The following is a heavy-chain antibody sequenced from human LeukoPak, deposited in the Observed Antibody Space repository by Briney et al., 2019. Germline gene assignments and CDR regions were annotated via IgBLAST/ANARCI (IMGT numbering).Heavy chain of an antibody. J-gene: IGHJ4*02. CDR2: IKQDGSEK. D-gene: IGHD2-2*01. Sequence: GGSLRLSCAASGLTFSSYWMSWVRQAPGKGLEWVANIKQDGSEKYYVDSVKGRFTISRDNAKNSLYLQMNSLRAENTAVYYCARVVVPAAIVYWGQGTLVTVSS. CDR3: ARVVVPAAIVY. V-gene: IGHV3-7*01. CDR1: GLTFSSYW.